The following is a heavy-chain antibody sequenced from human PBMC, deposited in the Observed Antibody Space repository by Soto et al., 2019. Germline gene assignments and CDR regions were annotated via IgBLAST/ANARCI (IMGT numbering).Heavy chain of an antibody. Sequence: QVQLVESGGGVVQPGRSLRLSCAASGFTFSSYAMHWVRQAPGKGLEWIIIVSYDGSNMYYTDYGKGRFTVSRDNSKNTLYLQMNSLRDEDTAVYYCAKSRDPSKVAAPYYFDYWGQGTLVTVSS. CDR3: AKSRDPSKVAAPYYFDY. CDR1: GFTFSSYA. D-gene: IGHD6-19*01. V-gene: IGHV3-30*18. J-gene: IGHJ4*02. CDR2: VSYDGSNM.